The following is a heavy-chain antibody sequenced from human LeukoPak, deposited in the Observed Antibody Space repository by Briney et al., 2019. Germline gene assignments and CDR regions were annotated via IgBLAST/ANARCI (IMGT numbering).Heavy chain of an antibody. V-gene: IGHV3-11*01. Sequence: GGSLILSCAASGFTFSVYYMIWLRQAPGKVLEFVSYISSSGITIYYADSVKGRFTISRDNAKNSLYLQMNSLRAEDTAVYYCARVCSSSSGGWFDPWGQGTLVTVSS. CDR3: ARVCSSSSGGWFDP. CDR1: GFTFSVYY. J-gene: IGHJ5*02. CDR2: ISSSGITI. D-gene: IGHD6-6*01.